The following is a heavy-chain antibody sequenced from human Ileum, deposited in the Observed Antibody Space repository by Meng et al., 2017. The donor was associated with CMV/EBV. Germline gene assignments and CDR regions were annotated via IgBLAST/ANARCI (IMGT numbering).Heavy chain of an antibody. J-gene: IGHJ4*02. CDR2: IIPILGIP. V-gene: IGHV1-69*10. Sequence: SVKVSCKASGDTFSTYAISWVRQAPGQGLEWTGGIIPILGIPDYAQTFQGRVRITADKSTSTAYMELNSLRSEDTAVYYCARGGRPGNFWSGVYTYYFDYWGQGKRVTGCS. D-gene: IGHD3-3*01. CDR3: ARGGRPGNFWSGVYTYYFDY. CDR1: GDTFSTYA.